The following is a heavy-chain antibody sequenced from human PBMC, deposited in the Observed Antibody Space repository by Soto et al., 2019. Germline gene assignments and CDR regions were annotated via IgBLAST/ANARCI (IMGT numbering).Heavy chain of an antibody. D-gene: IGHD1-20*01. CDR1: GYTLTELS. J-gene: IGHJ6*02. V-gene: IGHV1-24*01. CDR2: FDPEDGET. CDR3: ATVTNWNDGLLGFGMDV. Sequence: ASVKVSCKVSGYTLTELSMHWVRQAPGKGLEWMGGFDPEDGETIYAQKFQGRVTMTEDTSTDTAYMELSSLRSEDTAVYYCATVTNWNDGLLGFGMDVWGQGTTVTVSS.